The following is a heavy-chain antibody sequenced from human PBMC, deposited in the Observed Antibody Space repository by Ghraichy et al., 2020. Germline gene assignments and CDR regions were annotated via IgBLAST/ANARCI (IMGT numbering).Heavy chain of an antibody. D-gene: IGHD4-11*01. Sequence: GGSLRLSCAASGFTFSSYSMNWVRQAPGKGLEWVSSISSSSSYIYYADSVKGRFTISRDNAKNSLYLQMNSLRAEDTAVYYCARDYRDDEYFQHWGQGTLVTVSS. J-gene: IGHJ1*01. CDR1: GFTFSSYS. CDR2: ISSSSSYI. V-gene: IGHV3-21*01. CDR3: ARDYRDDEYFQH.